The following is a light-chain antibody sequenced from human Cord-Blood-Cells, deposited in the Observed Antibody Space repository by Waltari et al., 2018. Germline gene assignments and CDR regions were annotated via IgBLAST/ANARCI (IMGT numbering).Light chain of an antibody. V-gene: IGKV3-15*01. CDR3: QQYNNRPS. Sequence: EIVMTQSPATLSVSPGERATLSCRASQSVSSNLAWYQQKPWQAPRLLLCGASTRATVTPAMFSGSWSGTEFTLTISSLQSEDFAVYYCQQYNNRPSFGPGTKVDIK. CDR2: GAS. J-gene: IGKJ3*01. CDR1: QSVSSN.